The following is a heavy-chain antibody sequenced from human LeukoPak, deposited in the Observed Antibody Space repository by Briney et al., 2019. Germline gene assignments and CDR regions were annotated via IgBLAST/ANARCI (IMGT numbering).Heavy chain of an antibody. CDR2: INPTGTSS. V-gene: IGHV1-46*01. D-gene: IGHD3-16*02. J-gene: IGHJ4*02. CDR3: ARDGLRLGELSLGY. Sequence: ASVKVSCKSSGYTFTRHYLHWVRQAPGQGLEWVGLINPTGTSSWSAQKFQGRVTLTRDMSTSTDYMELSSLRSEDTAVYYCARDGLRLGELSLGYWGQGTLVTVSS. CDR1: GYTFTRHY.